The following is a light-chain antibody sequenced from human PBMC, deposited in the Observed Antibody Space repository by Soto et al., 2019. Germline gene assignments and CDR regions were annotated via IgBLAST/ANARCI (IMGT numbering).Light chain of an antibody. J-gene: IGKJ4*01. CDR2: DAS. CDR1: QSVSSY. Sequence: EVVLTQSPATLSLSPGERATLSCRASQSVSSYLAWYQQRPGQAPRLLIFDASNRATGIPARFSGSGSGTDFTLTISSLESEDFAVYYCQQNSNWPLTFGGGTKVDIK. V-gene: IGKV3-11*01. CDR3: QQNSNWPLT.